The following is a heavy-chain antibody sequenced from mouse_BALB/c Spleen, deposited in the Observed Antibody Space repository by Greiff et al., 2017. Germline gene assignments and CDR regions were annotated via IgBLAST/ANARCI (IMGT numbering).Heavy chain of an antibody. D-gene: IGHD2-3*01. J-gene: IGHJ4*01. V-gene: IGHV3-2*02. CDR2: ISYSGST. CDR3: ARTGLLRGDYYAMDY. CDR1: GYSITSDYA. Sequence: EVMLVESGPGLVKPSQSLSLTCTVTGYSITSDYAWNWIRQFPGNKLEWMGYISYSGSTSYNPSLKSRISITRDTSKNQFFLQLNSVTTEDTATYYCARTGLLRGDYYAMDYWGQGTSVTVSS.